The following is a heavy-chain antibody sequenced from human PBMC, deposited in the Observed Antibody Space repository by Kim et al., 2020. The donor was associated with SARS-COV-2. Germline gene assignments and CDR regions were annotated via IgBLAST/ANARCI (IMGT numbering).Heavy chain of an antibody. D-gene: IGHD3-10*01. CDR1: GGTFSSYA. CDR2: IIPIFGTA. J-gene: IGHJ4*02. Sequence: SVKVSCKASGGTFSSYAISWVRQAPGQGLEWMGGIIPIFGTANYAQKFQGRVTITADESTSTAYMELSSLRSEDTAVYYCASINRRLYGSGSQNDYWGQGTLVTVSS. V-gene: IGHV1-69*13. CDR3: ASINRRLYGSGSQNDY.